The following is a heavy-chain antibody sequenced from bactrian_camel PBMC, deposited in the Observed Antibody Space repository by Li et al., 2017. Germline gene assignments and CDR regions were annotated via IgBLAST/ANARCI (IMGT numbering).Heavy chain of an antibody. CDR2: IKPDGTT. CDR1: GFYFINCR. Sequence: HVQLVESGGGWVQAGESLKLSCVASGFYFINCRVSWHRRAPGKERELVSTIKPDGTTTYADSVKGRFIISHDDAKNTLYLQMNDLKTEDTAVYTCAAGRRMLTCVWNYWGQGTQVTVS. V-gene: IGHV3S53*01. D-gene: IGHD1*01. J-gene: IGHJ4*01. CDR3: AAGRRMLTCVWNY.